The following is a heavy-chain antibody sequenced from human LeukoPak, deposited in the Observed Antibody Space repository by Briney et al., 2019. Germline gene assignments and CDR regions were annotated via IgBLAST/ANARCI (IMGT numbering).Heavy chain of an antibody. V-gene: IGHV3-23*01. Sequence: GGSLRLSCAASGFTFSSYAMNWVRQAPGKGLEWVSGISGSGGSTYYADSVKGRFTISRDNSKNTLYLQMNSLRAEDTAVYYCAKGRGIVVVTGPDYWGQGTLVTVSS. CDR1: GFTFSSYA. J-gene: IGHJ4*02. D-gene: IGHD2-21*02. CDR2: ISGSGGST. CDR3: AKGRGIVVVTGPDY.